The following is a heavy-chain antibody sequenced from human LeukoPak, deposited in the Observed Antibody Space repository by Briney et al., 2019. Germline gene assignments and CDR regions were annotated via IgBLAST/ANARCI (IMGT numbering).Heavy chain of an antibody. V-gene: IGHV4-34*01. CDR2: INHSGST. CDR1: GGSFSGYY. CDR3: ARVTMIVVVNWFDP. D-gene: IGHD3-22*01. J-gene: IGHJ5*02. Sequence: SETLSLTCAVYGGSFSGYYWSWIRQPPGKGLEWIGEINHSGSTNYNPSLKSRVTISVDTSKNQFSLKLSSVTAADTAVYYCARVTMIVVVNWFDPWSQGTLVTVSS.